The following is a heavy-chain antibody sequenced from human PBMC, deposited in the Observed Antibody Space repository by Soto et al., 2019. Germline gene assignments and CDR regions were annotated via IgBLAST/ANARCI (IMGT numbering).Heavy chain of an antibody. CDR3: ARDFPRYSSSWANWFDP. D-gene: IGHD6-13*01. CDR1: GFTFSSYG. J-gene: IGHJ5*02. CDR2: IWYDGSNK. V-gene: IGHV3-33*01. Sequence: PGGSLRLSCAASGFTFSSYGMHWVRQAPGKGLEWVAVIWYDGSNKYYADSVKGRFTISRDNSKNTLYLQMNSLRAEDTAVYYCARDFPRYSSSWANWFDPWGQGTLVTVSS.